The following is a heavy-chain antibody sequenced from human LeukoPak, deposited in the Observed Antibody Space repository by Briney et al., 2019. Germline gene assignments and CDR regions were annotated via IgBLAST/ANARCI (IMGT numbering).Heavy chain of an antibody. D-gene: IGHD5-24*01. V-gene: IGHV6-1*01. Sequence: LGRIYYRSKWSNNYAVSVKSRITMNPDTSKNQFSLQLSSVTAEDTAVYYCARGDQNFDYWGQGTLVTVSS. CDR2: IYYRSKWSN. J-gene: IGHJ4*02. CDR3: ARGDQNFDY.